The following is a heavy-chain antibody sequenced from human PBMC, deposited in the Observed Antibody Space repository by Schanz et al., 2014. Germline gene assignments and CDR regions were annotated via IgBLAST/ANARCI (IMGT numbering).Heavy chain of an antibody. CDR2: ILPSSGGT. CDR3: ARELDTVATRDAAFDF. V-gene: IGHV1-2*02. Sequence: QVQLVQSGAEVKKPGASVILSCKASGYTFTNFSIQWVRQAPGQGLEWMGWILPSSGGTKFAQKFQDRVTMTRDTSISTVYMEVSRLRYDDTAVYYCARELDTVATRDAAFDFWGQGTMVTVSS. CDR1: GYTFTNFS. D-gene: IGHD5-12*01. J-gene: IGHJ3*01.